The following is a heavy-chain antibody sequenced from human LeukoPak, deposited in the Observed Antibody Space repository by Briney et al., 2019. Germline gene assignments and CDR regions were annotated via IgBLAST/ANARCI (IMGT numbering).Heavy chain of an antibody. Sequence: PGGSLRLFCAASGFTFRSYAMSWVRQAPGKGLEWVSSITGSGSSTYYADSVKGRFTISRDNSENTLHLQMNSLRVEDTAIYHCAKLGTLPYNWNDAWWGQGTLVTVSS. V-gene: IGHV3-23*01. J-gene: IGHJ4*02. CDR1: GFTFRSYA. CDR2: ITGSGSST. CDR3: AKLGTLPYNWNDAW. D-gene: IGHD1-20*01.